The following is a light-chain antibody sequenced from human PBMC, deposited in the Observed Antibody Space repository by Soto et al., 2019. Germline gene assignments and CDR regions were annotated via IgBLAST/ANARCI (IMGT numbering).Light chain of an antibody. Sequence: EIVMTQSPATLSVSPGERATLSCRASQSVSSNLAWYQQNPGQAPRLLIYGASTRATGIPARFSGSGSGTEFTLTISSLQSEDFAVYYCQQYNNWPRITFGQGTRL. J-gene: IGKJ5*01. CDR2: GAS. CDR3: QQYNNWPRIT. V-gene: IGKV3-15*01. CDR1: QSVSSN.